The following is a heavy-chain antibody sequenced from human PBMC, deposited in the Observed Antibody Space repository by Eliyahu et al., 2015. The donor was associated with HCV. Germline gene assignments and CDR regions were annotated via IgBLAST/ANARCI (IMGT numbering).Heavy chain of an antibody. J-gene: IGHJ4*02. CDR3: VRRGVRWELPLDY. CDR1: GYXFTTYA. Sequence: QVQLVQSGAEVKXPGASVKVSXKTSGYXFTTYAIHWVRQAPGQRLEWVGWINPGNGNTKSSQSFQGRVSITMDASASTAFMELSSLRSEDTAVYYCVRRGVRWELPLDYWGKGTLVTVSS. V-gene: IGHV1-3*01. CDR2: INPGNGNT. D-gene: IGHD4-23*01.